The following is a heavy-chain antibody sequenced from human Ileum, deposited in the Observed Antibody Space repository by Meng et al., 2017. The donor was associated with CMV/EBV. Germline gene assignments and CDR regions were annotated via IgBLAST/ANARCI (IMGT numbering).Heavy chain of an antibody. D-gene: IGHD3-10*01. CDR2: IDTSGYTA. V-gene: IGHV3-48*03. Sequence: GGSLRLSCAASGFMFSNYEMNWVRQAPGKGLEWVAYIDTSGYTASYGDSVKGRFTISKDNAKNSLFLQMNSLRGDDTAVYYCARDRGTAGGEDGMDVWGQGTTVTVSS. CDR3: ARDRGTAGGEDGMDV. CDR1: GFMFSNYE. J-gene: IGHJ6*02.